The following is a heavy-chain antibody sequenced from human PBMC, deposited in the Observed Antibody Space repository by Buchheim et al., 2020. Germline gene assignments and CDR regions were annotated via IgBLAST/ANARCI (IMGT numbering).Heavy chain of an antibody. V-gene: IGHV3-48*02. Sequence: EVQLVESGGGLVQPGGSLRLSCAASGFTFSSYSMNWVRQAPRKGLEWVSYISSSSSTIYYADSVKGRFTISRDNAKNSLYLQMNSLRDEDTAVYYCARGQFDSSSGVEAFDYWGQGTL. CDR2: ISSSSSTI. CDR1: GFTFSSYS. CDR3: ARGQFDSSSGVEAFDY. D-gene: IGHD6-6*01. J-gene: IGHJ4*02.